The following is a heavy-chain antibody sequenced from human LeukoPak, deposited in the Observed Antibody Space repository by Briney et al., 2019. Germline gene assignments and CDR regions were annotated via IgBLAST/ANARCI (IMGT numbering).Heavy chain of an antibody. CDR2: IYYSGST. D-gene: IGHD1-26*01. J-gene: IGHJ4*02. Sequence: PSETLCLTCTVSGGSISSYYWSWIRQPPGKGLEWIGYIYYSGSTNYDPSLTSRVTISVDTSKSQSSLKLSSVTAADTAVYYCARVNSGSYFLDYWGEGTLVTVSS. CDR3: ARVNSGSYFLDY. CDR1: GGSISSYY. V-gene: IGHV4-59*01.